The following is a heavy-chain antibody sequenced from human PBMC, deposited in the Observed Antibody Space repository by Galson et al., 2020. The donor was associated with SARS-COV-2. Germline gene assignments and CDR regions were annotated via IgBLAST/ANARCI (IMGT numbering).Heavy chain of an antibody. D-gene: IGHD3-10*01. CDR1: GYSFTSYW. Sequence: KIGESLKISCKGSGYSFTSYWIGWVRQMPGKGLEWMGIIYPGDSDTRYSPSFQGQVTISADKSISTAYLQWSSLKASDTAMYYCARGIRSPILNGLWFGDPPPPYGMDVWGQGTTVTVSS. J-gene: IGHJ6*02. V-gene: IGHV5-51*01. CDR2: IYPGDSDT. CDR3: ARGIRSPILNGLWFGDPPPPYGMDV.